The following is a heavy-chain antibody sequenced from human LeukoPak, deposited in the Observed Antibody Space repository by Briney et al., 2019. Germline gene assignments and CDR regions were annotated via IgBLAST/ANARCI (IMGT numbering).Heavy chain of an antibody. CDR2: IKPDGGHQ. J-gene: IGHJ6*03. CDR1: GLAFSDYW. V-gene: IGHV3-7*03. D-gene: IGHD3-16*01. Sequence: GGSLRLSCAASGLAFSDYWMSWVRQAPGKGLEWVANIKPDGGHQNYVDSVKGRFTISRDDAKNSLYLQMNTLRAEDTAVYYCARIDGPTVYTYYMDLWGKGTTVTVAS. CDR3: ARIDGPTVYTYYMDL.